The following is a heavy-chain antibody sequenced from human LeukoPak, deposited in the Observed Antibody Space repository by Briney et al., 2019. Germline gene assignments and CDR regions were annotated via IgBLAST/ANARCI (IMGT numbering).Heavy chain of an antibody. D-gene: IGHD6-13*01. CDR3: AKSTGYSTTGRDFDS. Sequence: GGSLRLSCAASGFTFSSYAMSWVRQAPGKGLEWVPAISGSGGSTYYADSVRGRFTISRDNSKNTLYLQLSSLRAEDTAVYYCAKSTGYSTTGRDFDSWGRGTLVTVSS. CDR2: ISGSGGST. V-gene: IGHV3-23*01. J-gene: IGHJ4*02. CDR1: GFTFSSYA.